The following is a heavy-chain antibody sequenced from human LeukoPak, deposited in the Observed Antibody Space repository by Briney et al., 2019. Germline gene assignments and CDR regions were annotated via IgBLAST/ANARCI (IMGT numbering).Heavy chain of an antibody. CDR3: ARFATAIPEYFDY. CDR2: IYPGDSDT. J-gene: IGHJ4*02. D-gene: IGHD2-2*02. V-gene: IGHV5-51*01. CDR1: GYSFTSYW. Sequence: GESLKISCKGSGYSFTSYWIVWVRQMPGKGLECMGIIYPGDSDTRYSPSFQGQVTISADKSISTAYLQWSSLKASDTAIYYCARFATAIPEYFDYWGQGTLVTVSS.